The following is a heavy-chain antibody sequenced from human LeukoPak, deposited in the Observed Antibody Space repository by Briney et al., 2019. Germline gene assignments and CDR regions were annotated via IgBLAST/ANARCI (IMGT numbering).Heavy chain of an antibody. CDR2: ISSSSSTI. D-gene: IGHD3-16*02. CDR3: ARDRIPHGYDYVWGSYRPSEFDY. V-gene: IGHV3-48*01. J-gene: IGHJ4*02. CDR1: GFTFSSYS. Sequence: PGGSLRLSCAASGFTFSSYSMNWVRQAPGKGLEWVSYISSSSSTIYYADSVKGRFTISRDIAKNSLYLKMNSLRAEDTAVYYCARDRIPHGYDYVWGSYRPSEFDYWGQGTLVTVSS.